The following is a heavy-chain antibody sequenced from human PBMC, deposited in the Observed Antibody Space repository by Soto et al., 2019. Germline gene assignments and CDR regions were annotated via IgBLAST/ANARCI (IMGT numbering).Heavy chain of an antibody. D-gene: IGHD4-4*01. J-gene: IGHJ6*02. CDR2: IYYSGST. CDR3: ERHGWTTHRYYYYGMDA. CDR1: RSSIGSSSYY. Sequence: SETLSLTCTVPRSSIGSSSYYWGGIRQPAGKGLEWIGSIYYSGSTYYNPSLKSRATISVDTSKNQFYLKLRSVTAADTAVYYCERHGWTTHRYYYYGMDAWGQGTTVTVSS. V-gene: IGHV4-39*01.